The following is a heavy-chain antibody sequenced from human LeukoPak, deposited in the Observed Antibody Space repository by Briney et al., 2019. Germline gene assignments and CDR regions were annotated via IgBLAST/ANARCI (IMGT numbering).Heavy chain of an antibody. CDR1: GYTLTELS. CDR2: FDPEDGET. CDR3: ATGLVVPAAGLLGLTDAFDI. J-gene: IGHJ3*02. Sequence: ASVKVSCKVSGYTLTELSMHWVRQAPGKGLEWMGGFDPEDGETIYAQKFQGRVTMTEDTSTDTAYMELSSLRSEDTAVYYCATGLVVPAAGLLGLTDAFDIWGQGTMVTVSS. D-gene: IGHD2-2*01. V-gene: IGHV1-24*01.